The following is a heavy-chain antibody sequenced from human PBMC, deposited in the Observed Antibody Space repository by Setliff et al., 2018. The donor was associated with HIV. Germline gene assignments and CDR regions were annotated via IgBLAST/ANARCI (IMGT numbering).Heavy chain of an antibody. J-gene: IGHJ4*03. CDR3: ATTVVAATAFDY. V-gene: IGHV3-48*03. D-gene: IGHD2-15*01. CDR2: ISSTSTVM. CDR1: GFPFSSYE. Sequence: GSLRLSCAVSGFPFSSYEMNWVRQAPGKGLEWLSYISSTSTVMHYADSVKGRFTISRDNAKNSLYLQMNSLRAEDTAVYYCATTVVAATAFDYWGPGTMVTVSS.